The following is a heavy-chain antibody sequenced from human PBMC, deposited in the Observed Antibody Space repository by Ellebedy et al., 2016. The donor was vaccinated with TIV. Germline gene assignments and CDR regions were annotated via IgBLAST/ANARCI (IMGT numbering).Heavy chain of an antibody. D-gene: IGHD3-10*01. Sequence: SCVISGDSVSTDIGWNWIRQSPSRGLEWLGRTYYRSKWNNDYAVSLKSRITINPDTSKNLFSLQLNSVTPEDTAVYYCARGWFGSGMGVWGQGTTVTVSS. CDR3: ARGWFGSGMGV. V-gene: IGHV6-1*01. CDR1: GDSVSTDIG. CDR2: TYYRSKWNN. J-gene: IGHJ6*02.